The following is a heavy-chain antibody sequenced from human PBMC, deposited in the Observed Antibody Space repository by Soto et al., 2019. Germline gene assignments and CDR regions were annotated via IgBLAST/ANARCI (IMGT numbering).Heavy chain of an antibody. CDR2: IIAMSGIP. J-gene: IGHJ5*02. V-gene: IGHV1-69*10. CDR1: GGAFNSFS. Sequence: GASVKVSCKASGGAFNSFSIDWVRQAPGQGLEWMGGIIAMSGIPNYAQRFQGRVTFSADKSSNTVYMEVNSLTFEDTAVYYCTRRGRQSANWFDPWGQGTLVTVS. CDR3: TRRGRQSANWFDP.